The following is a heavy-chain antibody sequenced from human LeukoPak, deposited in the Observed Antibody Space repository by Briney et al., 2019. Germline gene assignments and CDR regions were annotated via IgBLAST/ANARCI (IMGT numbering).Heavy chain of an antibody. CDR2: INHSGST. D-gene: IGHD2-15*01. CDR1: GGSFSAYY. CDR3: ARARPLVLSPFDP. Sequence: SETLSLTCAVYGGSFSAYYWSWLRQPPGKGLEWIGEINHSGSTNYNPSLKSRVTISVDTSKNQFSLKLSSVTAADTAVYYCARARPLVLSPFDPWGQGTLVTVSS. V-gene: IGHV4-34*01. J-gene: IGHJ5*02.